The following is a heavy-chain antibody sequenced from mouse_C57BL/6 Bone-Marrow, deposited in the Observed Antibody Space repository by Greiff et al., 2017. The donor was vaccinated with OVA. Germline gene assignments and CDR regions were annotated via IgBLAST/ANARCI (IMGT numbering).Heavy chain of an antibody. CDR1: GYTFTSYD. Sequence: VQLQQSGPELVKPGASVKLSCKASGYTFTSYDINWVKQRPGQGLEWIGWIYPRDGSTTYNEKFKGKATLTVDTSSSTAYMELHSLTSEDSAVYFCARCPTERYFDVWAQGPRSPSPQ. CDR2: IYPRDGST. V-gene: IGHV1-85*01. D-gene: IGHD4-1*02. CDR3: ARCPTERYFDV. J-gene: IGHJ1*03.